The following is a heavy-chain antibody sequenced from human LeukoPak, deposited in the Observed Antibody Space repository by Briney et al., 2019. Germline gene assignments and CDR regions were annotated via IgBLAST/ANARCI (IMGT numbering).Heavy chain of an antibody. CDR2: ISSNGRTT. Sequence: GGSLRLSCSASGFTFSTYAMHWVRQAPGKGLQYFSSISSNGRTTYYAASVKGRFTISRVNSKNTLYLQMDSLRAEDTAIYYCAKGSSGGRPYYFDYWGQGTLVTVSS. D-gene: IGHD3-22*01. CDR3: AKGSSGGRPYYFDY. CDR1: GFTFSTYA. V-gene: IGHV3-64*04. J-gene: IGHJ4*02.